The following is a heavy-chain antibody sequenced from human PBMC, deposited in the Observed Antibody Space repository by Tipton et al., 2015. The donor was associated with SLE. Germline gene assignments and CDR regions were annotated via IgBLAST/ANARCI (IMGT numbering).Heavy chain of an antibody. J-gene: IGHJ2*01. Sequence: GSLRLSCAASGSSFSDSTLRWVRQASGKGLEWVGRVRSKANSYATAYIPSVKGRFTISRDDSKNMAFLQMNSLKTEDTAVYFCTGRTTPTGWYFDLWGRGTLVTVSS. CDR1: GSSFSDST. CDR3: TGRTTPTGWYFDL. D-gene: IGHD1-7*01. V-gene: IGHV3-73*01. CDR2: VRSKANSYAT.